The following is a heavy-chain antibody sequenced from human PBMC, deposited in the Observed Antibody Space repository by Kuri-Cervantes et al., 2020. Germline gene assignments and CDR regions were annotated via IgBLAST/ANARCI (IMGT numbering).Heavy chain of an antibody. CDR3: ARGPRRGSGSYYNSFSYWFDP. V-gene: IGHV4-30-4*01. CDR1: GGSISSGDYY. CDR2: IYYSGST. J-gene: IGHJ5*02. D-gene: IGHD3-10*01. Sequence: SETLSLTCTVSGGSISSGDYYWSWIRQPPGKGLEWIEYIYYSGSTYYNPSLKRRVTISVDTAKNQLSLKLSSVTAADTAVYYCARGPRRGSGSYYNSFSYWFDPWGQGTLVTVSS.